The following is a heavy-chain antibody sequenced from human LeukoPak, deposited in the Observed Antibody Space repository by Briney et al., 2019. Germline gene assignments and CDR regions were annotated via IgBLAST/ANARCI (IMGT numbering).Heavy chain of an antibody. V-gene: IGHV4-61*02. Sequence: SQTLSLTCTVSGCSISSGSYYWSWIRQPAGKGLEWIGRIYTSGSTNYNPPLMSRVSIAVAPSKNQSSLKLSSLTAADTAVYYCARVGRIEMVVPALDAFDIWGQGTMVTVSS. CDR1: GCSISSGSYY. D-gene: IGHD2-15*01. CDR2: IYTSGST. CDR3: ARVGRIEMVVPALDAFDI. J-gene: IGHJ3*02.